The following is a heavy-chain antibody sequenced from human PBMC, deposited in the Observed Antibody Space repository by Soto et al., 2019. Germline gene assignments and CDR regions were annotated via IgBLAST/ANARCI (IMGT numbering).Heavy chain of an antibody. V-gene: IGHV3-73*01. J-gene: IGHJ5*02. CDR1: GFSFSGSA. CDR3: ARDYILSRSWYGGSNRFDP. D-gene: IGHD3-9*01. CDR2: IAGKNENYVT. Sequence: GGSLRLSCAASGFSFSGSAIHWVRQASGRGLEWVSRIAGKNENYVTTYTASVQGRFSLSRDNAKKSLYLQMNSLRVEDTALYYCARDYILSRSWYGGSNRFDPWGQGTMVTVSS.